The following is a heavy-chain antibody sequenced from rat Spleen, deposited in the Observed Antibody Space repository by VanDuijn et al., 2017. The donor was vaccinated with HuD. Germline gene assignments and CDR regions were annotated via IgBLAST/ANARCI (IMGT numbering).Heavy chain of an antibody. CDR2: ISRSGTT. Sequence: EVQLQESGPGLVKPSQSLSLTCSVTGYSITSNYWGWIRQFPGNEMEWIGHISRSGTTSYNPSLKSRISITRDTSKNQFFLQLISATTEDTATYYCARRHYGYTDYFDYWGQGVMVTVSS. V-gene: IGHV3-1*01. J-gene: IGHJ2*01. D-gene: IGHD1-11*01. CDR1: GYSITSNY. CDR3: ARRHYGYTDYFDY.